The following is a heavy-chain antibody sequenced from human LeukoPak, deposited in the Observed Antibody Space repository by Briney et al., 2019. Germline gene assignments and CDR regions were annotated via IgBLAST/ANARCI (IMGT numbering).Heavy chain of an antibody. J-gene: IGHJ4*02. CDR3: ASGAWAARLNS. Sequence: SETLSLTCAVYGESLNYYYWSWIRQSPGKGLEWIGDIFDGKTINYNPSLKSRVTISAATSCQQFSLNLKSVTAADTAVYFCASGAWAARLNSWAQGALVIVSS. CDR1: GESLNYYY. CDR2: IFDGKTI. D-gene: IGHD4-23*01. V-gene: IGHV4-34*12.